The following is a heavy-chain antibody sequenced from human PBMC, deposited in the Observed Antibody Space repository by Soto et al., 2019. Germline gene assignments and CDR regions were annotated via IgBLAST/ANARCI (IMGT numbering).Heavy chain of an antibody. J-gene: IGHJ6*02. Sequence: XETLSLPCPVACRSISSSYWSWIRQPPGKGREWIVYIYYSGSTHSTPSLKSRVTISVDTSKNQFSLKLSSVTAADTAVYYCARDHRYSSSWYNYYCMDVCGQVSTVTVSS. CDR2: IYYSGST. CDR1: CRSISSSY. CDR3: ARDHRYSSSWYNYYCMDV. V-gene: IGHV4-59*01. D-gene: IGHD6-13*01.